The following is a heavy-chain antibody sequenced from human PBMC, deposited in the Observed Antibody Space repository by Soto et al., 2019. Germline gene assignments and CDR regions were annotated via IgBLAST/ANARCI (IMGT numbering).Heavy chain of an antibody. Sequence: PSEPMSLTSRVTGATVFSHSWSWIRQSPGKGLEWIGYIHYSGCTNYTPSLRSRVTISVETSKNQLSLNLTSLTAADTAVYYCARGGTSGSAVYNWFDPWGQRSLVTVSS. V-gene: IGHV4-59*02. J-gene: IGHJ5*02. D-gene: IGHD3-10*01. CDR2: IHYSGCT. CDR1: GATVFSHS. CDR3: ARGGTSGSAVYNWFDP.